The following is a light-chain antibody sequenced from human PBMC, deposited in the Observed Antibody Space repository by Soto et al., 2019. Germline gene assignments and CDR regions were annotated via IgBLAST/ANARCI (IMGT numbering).Light chain of an antibody. J-gene: IGKJ1*01. CDR3: KQYNSFPWT. CDR2: AAY. CDR1: QGINTF. V-gene: IGKV1-9*01. Sequence: IQFTPSPSPPSASLGDRVTITCRASQGINTFLAWYQQKPGKAHKLLIYAAYTLQSGVQSRFSGSGSGTEFTLTIRSLQPDDFATYYCKQYNSFPWTFGQGTKVDIK.